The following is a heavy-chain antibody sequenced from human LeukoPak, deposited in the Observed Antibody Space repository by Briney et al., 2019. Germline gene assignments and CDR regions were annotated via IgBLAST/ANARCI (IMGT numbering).Heavy chain of an antibody. D-gene: IGHD5-12*01. CDR2: ISYDGSNK. Sequence: GGSLRLSCAASGFTFSSYAMHWVRQAPGKGLEWVAVISYDGSNKYYADSVKGQFTISRDNSKNTLYLQMNSLRAEDTAVYYCARGESGYEKYYFDYWGQGTLVTVSS. J-gene: IGHJ4*02. V-gene: IGHV3-30*04. CDR1: GFTFSSYA. CDR3: ARGESGYEKYYFDY.